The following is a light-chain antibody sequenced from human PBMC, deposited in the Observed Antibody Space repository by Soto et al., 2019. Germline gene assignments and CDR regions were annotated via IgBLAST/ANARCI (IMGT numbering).Light chain of an antibody. V-gene: IGLV2-23*03. CDR3: WSYAGRRTFEV. Sequence: QSVLTQPASVSGSPGQSITISCTGSSSDVGSYNLVSWYQQYPGKAPKLMIFEGNKRPSGVSNRFSASKSGNTASLTISGLQAEDVADYYCWSYAGRRTFEVFGGGTKVTVL. CDR2: EGN. J-gene: IGLJ2*01. CDR1: SSDVGSYNL.